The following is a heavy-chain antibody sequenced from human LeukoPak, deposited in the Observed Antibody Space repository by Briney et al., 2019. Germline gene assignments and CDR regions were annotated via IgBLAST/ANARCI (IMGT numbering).Heavy chain of an antibody. CDR3: AKDMPNCSGGSCYPYYFDY. Sequence: GRSLRLSCAASGFTFDDYAMHWVRHAPGKGLEWVSGISWNSGSIGYADSVKGRFTISRDNAKNSLYLQMNSLRAEDTALYYCAKDMPNCSGGSCYPYYFDYWGQGTLVTVSS. CDR1: GFTFDDYA. J-gene: IGHJ4*02. CDR2: ISWNSGSI. D-gene: IGHD2-15*01. V-gene: IGHV3-9*01.